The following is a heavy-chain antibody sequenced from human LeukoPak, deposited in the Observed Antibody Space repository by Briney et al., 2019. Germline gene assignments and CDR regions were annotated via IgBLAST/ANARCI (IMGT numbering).Heavy chain of an antibody. Sequence: HRGESLKISCAASGFTFSDYWMHWVRQAPGKGLEWVASIKGDGSVKYYVDSVKGRFTISRDNTKNSLYLQMDSLRAEDTAVYYCRGDTGYWGQGTLVTVSS. V-gene: IGHV3-7*01. CDR2: IKGDGSVK. CDR3: RGDTGY. CDR1: GFTFSDYW. D-gene: IGHD2-21*02. J-gene: IGHJ4*02.